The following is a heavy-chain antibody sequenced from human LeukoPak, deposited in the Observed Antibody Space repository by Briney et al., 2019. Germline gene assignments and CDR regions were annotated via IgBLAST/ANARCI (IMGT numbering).Heavy chain of an antibody. Sequence: PGGSLRLSCAASGFTFSDYYMSWIRQAPGKGLEWVSYISGSSSNTNYADSVKGRFTISRDNSKNTLYMQMDTLRVEDTAVYYCARDHKMATVTDYWGQGILVTVSS. V-gene: IGHV3-11*05. CDR1: GFTFSDYY. D-gene: IGHD5-24*01. CDR3: ARDHKMATVTDY. J-gene: IGHJ4*02. CDR2: ISGSSSNT.